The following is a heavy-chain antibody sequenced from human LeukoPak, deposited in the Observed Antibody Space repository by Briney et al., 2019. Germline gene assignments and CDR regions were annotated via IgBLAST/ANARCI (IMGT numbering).Heavy chain of an antibody. CDR1: GFTFGDYG. J-gene: IGHJ6*02. CDR3: SASIAAAGSYDYYGMDV. Sequence: PGGSLRLSCTASGFTFGDYGMTWVRQAPGKGLEGVGCIRSKAYGGTTKYAASVKATFTISRDDSKSIAYLQMNSLKTEDTAVYYCSASIAAAGSYDYYGMDVWGQGTTVTVSS. V-gene: IGHV3-49*04. CDR2: IRSKAYGGTT. D-gene: IGHD6-13*01.